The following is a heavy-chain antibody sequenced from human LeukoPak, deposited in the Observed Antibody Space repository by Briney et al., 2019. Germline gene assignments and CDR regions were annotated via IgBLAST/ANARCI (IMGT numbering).Heavy chain of an antibody. Sequence: GGSLRLSCATSGISFSDFDMQWVRQAPGQGLEWVAFIRSDGSDTYYGDSVKGRFTVSRDNSKKILHLQMNSLRPGDTAVYYCAIIPLGGRFDYWGQGTLVTVSS. D-gene: IGHD3-10*01. CDR2: IRSDGSDT. V-gene: IGHV3-30*02. CDR1: GISFSDFD. J-gene: IGHJ4*02. CDR3: AIIPLGGRFDY.